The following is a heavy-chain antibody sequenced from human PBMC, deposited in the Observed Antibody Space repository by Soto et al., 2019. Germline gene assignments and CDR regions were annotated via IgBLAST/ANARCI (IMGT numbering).Heavy chain of an antibody. J-gene: IGHJ4*02. D-gene: IGHD1-7*01. Sequence: HPGGSLRLSCAASGFTFSSYAMSWVRQAPGKGLEWVSAISGSGGSTYYADSVKGRFTISRDNSKNTLYLQMNSLRAEDTAVYYCAKDRYRLAEKRLELQGGGDYWGQGTLVTVSS. CDR3: AKDRYRLAEKRLELQGGGDY. CDR2: ISGSGGST. V-gene: IGHV3-23*01. CDR1: GFTFSSYA.